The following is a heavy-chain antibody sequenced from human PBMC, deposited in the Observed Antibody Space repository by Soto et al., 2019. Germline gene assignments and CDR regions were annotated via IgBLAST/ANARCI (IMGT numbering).Heavy chain of an antibody. D-gene: IGHD2-2*01. CDR1: GFTFSSYA. Sequence: GESLKISCAASGFTFSSYAMNWVRQAPGKGLEWVSTMSGSGGYTYYADSVKGRFNISRDNSNNTLYLQMNSLKAEDTAVYYCAKALGYCRDTSCFAFDFWGQGALVTVSS. CDR2: MSGSGGYT. J-gene: IGHJ4*02. V-gene: IGHV3-23*01. CDR3: AKALGYCRDTSCFAFDF.